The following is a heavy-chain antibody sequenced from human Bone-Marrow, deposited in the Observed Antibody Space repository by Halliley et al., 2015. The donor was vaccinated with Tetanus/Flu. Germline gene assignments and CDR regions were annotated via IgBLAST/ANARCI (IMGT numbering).Heavy chain of an antibody. D-gene: IGHD3-16*02. Sequence: LRLSCGVSGGSISSGGYYWSWIRQRPGTGLEWIGYIYYSGTSYYNPSLKSRVTISLDTSNDQFSLRLTSVTAADTAIYYCARSPPGVVWGSHLTYHFDSWGPGTLVTVSS. CDR2: IYYSGTS. CDR3: ARSPPGVVWGSHLTYHFDS. J-gene: IGHJ4*02. V-gene: IGHV4-31*02. CDR1: GGSISSGGYY.